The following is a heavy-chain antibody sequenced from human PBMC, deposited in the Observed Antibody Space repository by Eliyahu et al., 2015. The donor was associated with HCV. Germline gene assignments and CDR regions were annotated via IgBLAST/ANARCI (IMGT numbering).Heavy chain of an antibody. CDR2: IYYSGST. V-gene: IGHV4-39*01. CDR3: ARRPAYYYDSSAYYYTGVDFDY. D-gene: IGHD3-22*01. CDR1: GGSISSTSYY. Sequence: QLQLQESGPGLVKPSETLSLTCTVSGGSISSTSYYWSWIRQPPGKGLEWIGSIYYSGSTYYNPSRKSRITISVDTSENQFSLKLSSVTAADTAVYFCARRPAYYYDSSAYYYTGVDFDYWGQGTLVTVSS. J-gene: IGHJ4*02.